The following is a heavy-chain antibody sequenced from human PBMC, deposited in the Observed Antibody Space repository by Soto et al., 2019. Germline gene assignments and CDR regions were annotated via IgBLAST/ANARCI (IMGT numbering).Heavy chain of an antibody. CDR2: IIPTLGTA. CDR3: ARLEQQLGHYYYGMDV. CDR1: GGTFSSYA. J-gene: IGHJ6*02. V-gene: IGHV1-69*06. D-gene: IGHD6-13*01. Sequence: QVQPVQSGAEVKKPGSSVKLSCKASGGTFSSYAISWVRQAPVQGLEWMGGIIPTLGTANYAQKVQGRVTITADKSTSTAYMELSSLRTEDTAVYYCARLEQQLGHYYYGMDVWGQGTTVTVSS.